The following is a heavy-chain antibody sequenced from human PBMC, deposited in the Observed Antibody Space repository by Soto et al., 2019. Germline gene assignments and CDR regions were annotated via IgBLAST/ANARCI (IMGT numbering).Heavy chain of an antibody. D-gene: IGHD3-3*01. CDR2: ISGSGGSA. CDR1: GFTFSSYA. V-gene: IGHV3-23*01. Sequence: GSLRLSCAASGFTFSSYAMSWVRQAPGKGLEWVSAISGSGGSAYYADSVKGRFTISRDNSKNTLYLQMNSLRAEDTAVYYCAKVAHSRYDFWSGYYPGPIDYWGQGTLVTVSS. J-gene: IGHJ4*02. CDR3: AKVAHSRYDFWSGYYPGPIDY.